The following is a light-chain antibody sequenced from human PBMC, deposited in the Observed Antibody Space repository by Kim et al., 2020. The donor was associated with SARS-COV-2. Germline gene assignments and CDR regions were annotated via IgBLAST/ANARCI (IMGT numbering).Light chain of an antibody. Sequence: ALGQKVRITCQGDSLRSYYASWYQQKPGQAPVLVIYGKNNRPSGIPDRFSGSSSGNTASLTITGAQAEDEADYYCNSRDSSGNQWVFGGGTQLTVL. CDR2: GKN. CDR1: SLRSYY. CDR3: NSRDSSGNQWV. J-gene: IGLJ3*02. V-gene: IGLV3-19*01.